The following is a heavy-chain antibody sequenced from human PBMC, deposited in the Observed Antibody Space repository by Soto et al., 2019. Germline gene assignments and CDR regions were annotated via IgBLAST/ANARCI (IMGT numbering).Heavy chain of an antibody. CDR3: ARDLLRWNYYYYGMDV. D-gene: IGHD4-17*01. CDR1: GFTFSSYG. CDR2: IWYYGSNK. V-gene: IGHV3-33*01. Sequence: QVQLVESGGGVVQPGRSLRLSCAASGFTFSSYGMHWVRQAPGKGLEWVAVIWYYGSNKYYADSVKGRFTISRDNSKNTLYLQMNSLRAEDTAVYYCARDLLRWNYYYYGMDVWGQGTTVTVSS. J-gene: IGHJ6*02.